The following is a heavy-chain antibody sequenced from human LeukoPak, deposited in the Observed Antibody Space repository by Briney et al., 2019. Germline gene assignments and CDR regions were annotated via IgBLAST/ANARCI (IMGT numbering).Heavy chain of an antibody. Sequence: SVKVSCKASGYSFTSFGISWVRQAPAQGLEWMGWISAYNGNTNYVQKFQGRVTMTTDISTSTAYMELRSLRSDDTAVFYCVRDLGVDTSMIFFDYWGQGTLVTVSS. D-gene: IGHD5-18*01. V-gene: IGHV1-18*01. CDR3: VRDLGVDTSMIFFDY. CDR2: ISAYNGNT. CDR1: GYSFTSFG. J-gene: IGHJ4*02.